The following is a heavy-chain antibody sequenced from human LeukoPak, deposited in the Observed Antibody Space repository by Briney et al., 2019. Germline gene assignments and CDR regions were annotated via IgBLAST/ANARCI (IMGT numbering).Heavy chain of an antibody. CDR3: TTASTILARDIVVVPAAIRAFDI. CDR1: GFTFSNAW. D-gene: IGHD2-2*01. Sequence: GGSLRLSCAASGFTFSNAWMSWVRQAPGKGLGWVGRIKSKPDGGTTDYAAPVKGRFTISRDDSKNTLYLQMNSLKTEDTAVYYCTTASTILARDIVVVPAAIRAFDIWGQGTMVTVSS. CDR2: IKSKPDGGTT. J-gene: IGHJ3*02. V-gene: IGHV3-15*01.